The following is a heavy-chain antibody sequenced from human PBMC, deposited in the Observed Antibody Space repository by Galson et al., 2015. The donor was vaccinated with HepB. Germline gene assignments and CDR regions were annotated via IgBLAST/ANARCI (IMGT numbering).Heavy chain of an antibody. V-gene: IGHV5-10-1*01. D-gene: IGHD3-10*01. CDR2: IDPSDSYT. Sequence: QSGAEVKKPGESLRISCKGSGYSFTSYWISWVRQMPGKGLEWMGRIDPSDSYTNYSPSFQGHVTISADKSISTAYLQWSSLKASDTAMYYCARRVLYYGSGPNYYYYGMDVWGQGTTVTVSS. CDR1: GYSFTSYW. CDR3: ARRVLYYGSGPNYYYYGMDV. J-gene: IGHJ6*02.